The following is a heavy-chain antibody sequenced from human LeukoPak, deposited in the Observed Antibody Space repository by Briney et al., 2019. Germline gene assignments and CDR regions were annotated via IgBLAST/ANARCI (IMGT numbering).Heavy chain of an antibody. J-gene: IGHJ1*01. CDR2: TYYRSKWYN. V-gene: IGHV6-1*01. Sequence: SQTLSLTCAISGDSVSSSTAAWNWIRQSPSRGLEWLGRTYYRSKWYNDYAVFVKRRITVNPDTSKNQFSLQLKSVTPEDTAVYYCARAVYDSSGYYSEYFQKWGQGTLVTVSS. CDR3: ARAVYDSSGYYSEYFQK. D-gene: IGHD3-22*01. CDR1: GDSVSSSTAA.